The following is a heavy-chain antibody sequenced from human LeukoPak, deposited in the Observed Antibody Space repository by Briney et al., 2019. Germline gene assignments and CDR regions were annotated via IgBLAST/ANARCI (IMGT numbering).Heavy chain of an antibody. CDR2: ISYDGSNK. Sequence: GGSLRLSCAASGFTFSSYAMHWVRQAPGKGLEWVAVISYDGSNKYYADSVKGRFTISRDNSKNTLYLQMNSLRAEDTAVYYCAKGSHFANCGQGTLVTVSS. J-gene: IGHJ4*02. CDR1: GFTFSSYA. CDR3: AKGSHFAN. V-gene: IGHV3-30*04.